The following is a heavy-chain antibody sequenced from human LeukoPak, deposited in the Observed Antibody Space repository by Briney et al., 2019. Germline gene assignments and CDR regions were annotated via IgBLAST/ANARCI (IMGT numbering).Heavy chain of an antibody. CDR2: IYYSGST. CDR3: ARDESNWFDP. CDR1: GGSISSYY. V-gene: IGHV4-59*01. Sequence: SETLSLTCTVSGGSISSYYWSWIRQPPGKGLEWIGYIYYSGSTNYNPSLKSRVTISVDTSKNQFSLKLSSVTAADTAVYYCARDESNWFDPWGQGTLVTVSS. J-gene: IGHJ5*02.